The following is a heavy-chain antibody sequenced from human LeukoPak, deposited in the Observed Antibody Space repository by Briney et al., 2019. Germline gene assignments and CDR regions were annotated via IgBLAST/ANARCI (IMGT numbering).Heavy chain of an antibody. J-gene: IGHJ4*02. CDR1: GGSFSGYY. Sequence: SETLSLTCAVYGGSFSGYYWSWIRQPLGKGLECIGNIYHSGSTHYNPSLKSRLSIFVDTSENQFSLKLSSMTAADTAVYYCARGALLWFGDRMEYYFDYWGQGTLLTVSS. CDR3: ARGALLWFGDRMEYYFDY. CDR2: IYHSGST. D-gene: IGHD3-10*01. V-gene: IGHV4-34*01.